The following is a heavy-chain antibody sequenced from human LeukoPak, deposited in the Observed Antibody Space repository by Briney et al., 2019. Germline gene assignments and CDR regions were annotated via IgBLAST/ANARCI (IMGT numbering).Heavy chain of an antibody. V-gene: IGHV3-23*01. J-gene: IGHJ4*02. CDR1: GFTFSTSG. D-gene: IGHD3-3*01. Sequence: GGSLRLSCAASGFTFSTSGMTWVRQAPGKGLDWVSIISGSGGTPYYTDSVKGQFTISRDNSKNTLYLQMNSLRAEDTAVYYCAKTRGISISGVVPLCDYWGQGTLVTVSS. CDR3: AKTRGISISGVVPLCDY. CDR2: ISGSGGTP.